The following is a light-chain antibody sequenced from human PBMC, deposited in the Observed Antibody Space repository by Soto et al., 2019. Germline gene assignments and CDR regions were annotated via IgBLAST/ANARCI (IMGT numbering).Light chain of an antibody. V-gene: IGLV2-14*01. CDR1: SSDIGGYNY. Sequence: QSVLTQPASVSGSPGQSITISCSGTSSDIGGYNYVSWYQQHPGKAPKLLIYEVSHRPSRVSNRFSASRSGNTAFLTISGLQTEDEADYYCSSCTSSTTLYVFGTGTKVTVL. J-gene: IGLJ1*01. CDR3: SSCTSSTTLYV. CDR2: EVS.